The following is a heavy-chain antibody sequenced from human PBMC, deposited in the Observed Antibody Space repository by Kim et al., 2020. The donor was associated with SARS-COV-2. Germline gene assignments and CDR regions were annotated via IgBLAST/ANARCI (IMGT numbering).Heavy chain of an antibody. V-gene: IGHV1-8*01. CDR2: MNPNSGNT. J-gene: IGHJ1*01. D-gene: IGHD4-17*01. CDR3: TPNTVTTRYFQH. CDR1: GYTFTSYD. Sequence: ASVKVSCKASGYTFTSYDINWLRQATGQGLDWMGWMNPNSGNTGYAQKFQGRVSMTRNTSISTAYMELSSLRSEDTAVYYCTPNTVTTRYFQHWGQGTLVTVSS.